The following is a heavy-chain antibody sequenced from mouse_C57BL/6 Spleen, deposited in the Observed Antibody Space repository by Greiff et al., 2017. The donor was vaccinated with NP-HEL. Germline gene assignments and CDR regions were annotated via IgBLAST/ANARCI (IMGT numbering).Heavy chain of an antibody. V-gene: IGHV14-1*01. CDR3: TTVYYSNYVSFDY. CDR1: GFNIKDYY. CDR2: IDPEDGDT. Sequence: EVQLQQSGAELVRPGASVKLSCTASGFNIKDYYMHWVKQRPEQGLEWIGRIDPEDGDTEYAPKFQGKATMTADTSSNTAYLQLSSLTSEDTAVYYCTTVYYSNYVSFDYWGQGTTLTVSS. J-gene: IGHJ2*01. D-gene: IGHD2-5*01.